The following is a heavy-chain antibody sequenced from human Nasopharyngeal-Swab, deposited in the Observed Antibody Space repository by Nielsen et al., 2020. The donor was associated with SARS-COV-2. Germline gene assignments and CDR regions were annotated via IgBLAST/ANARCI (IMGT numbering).Heavy chain of an antibody. CDR3: AREGFSSGRAGIFDS. CDR2: ISSNGNSK. Sequence: GGSLRLSCAASGFSTSHVHWVRQAPGKGLEWVAAISSNGNSKYYADSVKGRFTVSRDNSNNAPYLQVDSLTVEDTAIYYCAREGFSSGRAGIFDSWGQGTLVTVS. CDR1: GFSTSH. D-gene: IGHD6-19*01. V-gene: IGHV3-30-3*01. J-gene: IGHJ4*02.